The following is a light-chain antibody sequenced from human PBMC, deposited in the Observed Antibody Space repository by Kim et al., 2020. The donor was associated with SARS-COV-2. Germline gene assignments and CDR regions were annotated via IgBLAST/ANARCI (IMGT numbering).Light chain of an antibody. V-gene: IGLV3-25*03. CDR2: QDV. J-gene: IGLJ2*01. CDR1: ALSKQY. Sequence: QGQTATITCSGDALSKQYSYWYQQKPGQAPVLTIYQDVERPSGIPERFSGSTSGTTVTLTIIAVQAEDEADYYCQSADTSGTSVLFGGGTRLTVL. CDR3: QSADTSGTSVL.